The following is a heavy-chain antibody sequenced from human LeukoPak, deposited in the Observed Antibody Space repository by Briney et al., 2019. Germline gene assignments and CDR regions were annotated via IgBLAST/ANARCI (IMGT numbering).Heavy chain of an antibody. CDR2: IYYSGST. D-gene: IGHD3-22*01. V-gene: IGHV4-61*01. Sequence: SETLSLTCTVSGGSISSSSYYWGWIRQPLGKGLEWIGYIYYSGSTNYNPSLKSRVTISVDTSKNQFSLKLSSVTAADTAVYYCARDAARDYYDSSGYYPFDPWGQGTLVTVSS. CDR3: ARDAARDYYDSSGYYPFDP. CDR1: GGSISSSSYY. J-gene: IGHJ5*02.